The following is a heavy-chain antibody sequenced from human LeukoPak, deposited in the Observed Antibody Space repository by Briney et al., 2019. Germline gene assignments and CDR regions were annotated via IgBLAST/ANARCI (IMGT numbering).Heavy chain of an antibody. CDR2: ITYDGSHK. CDR1: GFTFSSYA. V-gene: IGHV3-30*04. D-gene: IGHD1-1*01. CDR3: ARGWYTDAFDI. Sequence: GGALRLSCAASGFTFSSYAMHWVRQAPGKGLEWVAVITYDGSHKYYADSVKSRFTISRDNAKNSLFLQMNSLRAEDTAVYFCARGWYTDAFDIWGQGTMVTVSS. J-gene: IGHJ3*02.